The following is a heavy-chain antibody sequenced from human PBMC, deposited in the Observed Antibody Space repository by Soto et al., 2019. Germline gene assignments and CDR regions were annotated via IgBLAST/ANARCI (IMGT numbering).Heavy chain of an antibody. CDR3: VQLPPSSGYLVGIDY. D-gene: IGHD3-22*01. V-gene: IGHV3-11*01. J-gene: IGHJ4*02. CDR2: ISSSGSTI. CDR1: GFTFSDYY. Sequence: GGSLRLSCAASGFTFSDYYMSWIRQAPGKGLEWVSYISSSGSTIYYADSVKGRFTISRDNAKNSLYLQMNSLRAEDTAVYYCVQLPPSSGYLVGIDYWGEGTLVTVSS.